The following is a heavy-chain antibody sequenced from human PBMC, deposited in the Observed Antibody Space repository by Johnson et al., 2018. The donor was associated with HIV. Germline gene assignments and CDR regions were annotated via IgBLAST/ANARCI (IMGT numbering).Heavy chain of an antibody. Sequence: VQLVESGGGFVQPGGSLRLSCAASGFTFSSYDMHWVRQATGKGLEWVSAIGTAGDTYYPGSVKGRFTISRENAKNSLYLQMNSLRAGDTAVYYCARAIGDGYPGMKAFDIWGQGTMVTVSS. CDR2: IGTAGDT. CDR3: ARAIGDGYPGMKAFDI. CDR1: GFTFSSYD. J-gene: IGHJ3*02. D-gene: IGHD5-24*01. V-gene: IGHV3-13*01.